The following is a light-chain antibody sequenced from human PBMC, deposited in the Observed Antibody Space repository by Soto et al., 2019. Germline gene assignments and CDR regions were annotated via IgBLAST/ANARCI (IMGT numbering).Light chain of an antibody. CDR2: GNN. V-gene: IGLV1-40*01. J-gene: IGLJ1*01. CDR1: SSNFGAGND. Sequence: QSVLTQPPSVSGAPGQRVIISCTGRSSNFGAGNDVQWYQHLPETAPKLLIFGNNNRPSGVPDRFSGSKSGNSASLAISGLQAEDEADYYCQSYDSGLRGYVFGTGTKVTVL. CDR3: QSYDSGLRGYV.